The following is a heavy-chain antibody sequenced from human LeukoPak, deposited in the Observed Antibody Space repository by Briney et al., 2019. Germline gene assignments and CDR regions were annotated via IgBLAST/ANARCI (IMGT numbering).Heavy chain of an antibody. CDR2: ISYDGSNK. CDR1: GFTFSSYA. Sequence: GGSLRLSCAASGFTFSSYAMHWVRQAPGKGLEWVAVISYDGSNKYYADSVKGRFTISRDNSKNTLYLQMNSLRAEDTAVYYCARGITYYDILTGYGDAFDIWGQGTMVTVSS. V-gene: IGHV3-30*04. D-gene: IGHD3-9*01. CDR3: ARGITYYDILTGYGDAFDI. J-gene: IGHJ3*02.